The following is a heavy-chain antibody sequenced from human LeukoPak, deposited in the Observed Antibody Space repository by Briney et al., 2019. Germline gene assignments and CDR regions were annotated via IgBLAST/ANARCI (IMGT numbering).Heavy chain of an antibody. D-gene: IGHD4-23*01. CDR3: ARDKYGGNSNAFDI. Sequence: PGGSLRLSCAASGFTFSNYGMHWVRQAPGKGLVWVSRINSDGSSTDYPDSVKGRFTISRDNAKNTLYLQMNSLRAEDTAMYYCARDKYGGNSNAFDIWGQGTMVTVSS. CDR1: GFTFSNYG. CDR2: INSDGSST. V-gene: IGHV3-74*01. J-gene: IGHJ3*02.